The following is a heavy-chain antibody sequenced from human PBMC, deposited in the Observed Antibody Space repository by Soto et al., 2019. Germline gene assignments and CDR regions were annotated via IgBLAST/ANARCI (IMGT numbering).Heavy chain of an antibody. J-gene: IGHJ6*02. CDR2: IIPIFGTA. V-gene: IGHV1-69*13. CDR3: AREQDGQGSYYRYGMDV. Sequence: ASVKVSCKASGGTFSRYPISWVRQAPGQGLEWMGGIIPIFGTANYAQKFQGRVTITADESTSTAYMELSSLRSEDTAVYYCAREQDGQGSYYRYGMDVWGQGTRVSVSS. CDR1: GGTFSRYP. D-gene: IGHD3-10*01.